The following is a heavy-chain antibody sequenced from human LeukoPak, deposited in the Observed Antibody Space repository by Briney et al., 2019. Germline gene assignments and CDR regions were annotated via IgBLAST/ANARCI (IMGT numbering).Heavy chain of an antibody. D-gene: IGHD3-22*01. CDR2: IYYSGST. Sequence: SETLSLTCTVSGGSISSSSYYWGWLRQPPGKGLEWIGSIYYSGSTYYNPSLKSRVTISVDTSKNQFSLKLSSVTAADTAVFYCARHYAYYDRGGFYSNLFDYWGQGILVTVSS. CDR1: GGSISSSSYY. CDR3: ARHYAYYDRGGFYSNLFDY. V-gene: IGHV4-39*01. J-gene: IGHJ4*02.